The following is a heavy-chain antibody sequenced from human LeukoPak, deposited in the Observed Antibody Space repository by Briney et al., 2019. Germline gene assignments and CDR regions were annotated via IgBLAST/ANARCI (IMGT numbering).Heavy chain of an antibody. Sequence: GGSLRLSCASSGFTFGTYAMSWVRQAPGKGLEWVSAISSIGSDTYYADSVKGRFTISRDNSKNTLFLQMNSLRAEDTAVYYCAKDENYYDTSGYYPGDYWGQGTLVTVSS. D-gene: IGHD3-22*01. V-gene: IGHV3-23*01. J-gene: IGHJ4*02. CDR3: AKDENYYDTSGYYPGDY. CDR2: ISSIGSDT. CDR1: GFTFGTYA.